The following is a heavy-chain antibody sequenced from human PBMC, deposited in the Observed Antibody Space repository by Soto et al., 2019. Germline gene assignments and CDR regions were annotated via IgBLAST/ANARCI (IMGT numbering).Heavy chain of an antibody. J-gene: IGHJ4*02. CDR3: VNCYCGGACPSDGPPKQFDS. CDR2: LSHDGTQN. V-gene: IGHV3-30*03. Sequence: GGSLRLSCVASGLTFKHYDMHWVRQSPGKGLEWLAILSHDGTQNFYAESVKGRFTVSRDNSKNTLYLQLNSQTTDVTAIYSCVNCYCGGACPSDGPPKQFDSWGQGTLVTVSS. D-gene: IGHD2-21*02. CDR1: GLTFKHYD.